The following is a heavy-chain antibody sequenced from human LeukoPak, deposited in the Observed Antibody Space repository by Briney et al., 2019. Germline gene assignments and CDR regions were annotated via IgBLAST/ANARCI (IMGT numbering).Heavy chain of an antibody. CDR3: ATDYDSVWGGVDY. V-gene: IGHV3-23*01. CDR1: GFTFSSYA. J-gene: IGHJ4*02. D-gene: IGHD3-16*01. Sequence: PGGSLRLSXAASGFTFSSYAMSWVRQAPGKGVEWVSDISGSGGSTYYADSVKGRFTISRDNSRNTLYLQMNSLRAEDTAVYYCATDYDSVWGGVDYWGQGTLVTVSS. CDR2: ISGSGGST.